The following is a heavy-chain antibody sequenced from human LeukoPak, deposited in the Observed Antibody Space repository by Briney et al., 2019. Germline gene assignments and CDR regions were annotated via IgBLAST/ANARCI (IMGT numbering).Heavy chain of an antibody. D-gene: IGHD3-10*01. J-gene: IGHJ3*02. CDR1: GFTFSSYW. CDR3: AKGFTGDAFDI. V-gene: IGHV3-74*01. Sequence: GGSLRLSCAASGFTFSSYWMHWVRQAPGKGLVWVSRINSDETRTNFADSVKGRFTISRDNAKNTLYLQMNSLSAEDTAIYYCAKGFTGDAFDIWGQGTMVTVSS. CDR2: INSDETRT.